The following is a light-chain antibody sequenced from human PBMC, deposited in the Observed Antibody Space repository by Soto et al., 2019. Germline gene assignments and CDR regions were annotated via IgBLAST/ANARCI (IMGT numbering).Light chain of an antibody. V-gene: IGLV2-11*01. CDR2: DVS. J-gene: IGLJ1*01. CDR1: SSDVGGYNY. CDR3: CSYAGRYTYV. Sequence: ALTQPRSVSGSPGQSVTISCTGTSSDVGGYNYVSWYQQHPGKAPKVMIYDVSKRPSGVPDRFSGSKSGNTASLTISGLQAEDEADYYCCSYAGRYTYVCATGTKVTVL.